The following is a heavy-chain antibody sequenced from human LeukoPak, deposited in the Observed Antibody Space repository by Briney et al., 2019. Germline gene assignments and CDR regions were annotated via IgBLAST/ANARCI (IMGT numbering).Heavy chain of an antibody. V-gene: IGHV3-21*01. CDR2: ISSSSIYI. Sequence: KSGGSLRLSCAASGFTFSSYNMNWVRQAPGKGLEWVSSISSSSIYIYYADSVKGRFTISRDNAKNSLYLQMNSLRAEDTAVYYCAREGGTGSYYYYMDVWGKGTTVTVSS. D-gene: IGHD2-15*01. CDR1: GFTFSSYN. J-gene: IGHJ6*03. CDR3: AREGGTGSYYYYMDV.